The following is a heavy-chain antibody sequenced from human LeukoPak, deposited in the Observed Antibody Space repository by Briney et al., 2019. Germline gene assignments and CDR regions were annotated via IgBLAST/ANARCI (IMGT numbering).Heavy chain of an antibody. D-gene: IGHD3-10*01. CDR3: GDLGSAGTDH. CDR1: GFTFSPHY. CDR2: IRNKADVYTT. Sequence: GGSLRLSCAASGFTFSPHYMDWVRQSPGQGLEWVGLIRNKADVYTTIYAASVKGRFTISRDDSKNSVYLQMDSLKTEDTAVYYCGDLGSAGTDHWGQGTLVTVSS. V-gene: IGHV3-72*01. J-gene: IGHJ4*02.